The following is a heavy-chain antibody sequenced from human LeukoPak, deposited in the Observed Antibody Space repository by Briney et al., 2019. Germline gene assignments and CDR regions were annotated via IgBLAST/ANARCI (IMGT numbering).Heavy chain of an antibody. J-gene: IGHJ4*02. D-gene: IGHD4-23*01. CDR2: INHSGST. Sequence: PSETLSLTCAIYGGSFTGYYWSWIRQPPGKGLEWLGEINHSGSTNYNSSLKSRITISLDTSKNQFSLKLTSVTAADTAVYFCSRGVTDSNWGQGTLVTVSS. V-gene: IGHV4-34*01. CDR3: SRGVTDSN. CDR1: GGSFTGYY.